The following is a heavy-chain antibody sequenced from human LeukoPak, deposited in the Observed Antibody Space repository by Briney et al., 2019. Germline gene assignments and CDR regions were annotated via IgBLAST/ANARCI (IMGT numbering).Heavy chain of an antibody. Sequence: SETLSLTCAVYGGSFSGYYWSWIRQPPGKGLEWIGEINHSGSTNYNPSLKSRVTISVDTSKNQFSPKLSFVTAADTAVYYCARGAVTPYYFDYWGQGTLVTVSS. V-gene: IGHV4-34*01. D-gene: IGHD4-17*01. CDR2: INHSGST. J-gene: IGHJ4*02. CDR1: GGSFSGYY. CDR3: ARGAVTPYYFDY.